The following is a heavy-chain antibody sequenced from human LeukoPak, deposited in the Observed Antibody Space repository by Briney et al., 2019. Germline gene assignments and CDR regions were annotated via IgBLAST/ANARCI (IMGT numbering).Heavy chain of an antibody. CDR3: AKGRERGADYGDFTGAFDI. CDR2: ISYDGSNK. J-gene: IGHJ3*02. V-gene: IGHV3-30*18. CDR1: GFTFSSYG. Sequence: GGPLRLSCAASGFTFSSYGMHWVRQAPGKGLGWVAVISYDGSNKYYADSVKGRFTTSRDNSKNMLYLQMNSLRAEDTAVYYCAKGRERGADYGDFTGAFDIWGQGTMVTVPS. D-gene: IGHD4-17*01.